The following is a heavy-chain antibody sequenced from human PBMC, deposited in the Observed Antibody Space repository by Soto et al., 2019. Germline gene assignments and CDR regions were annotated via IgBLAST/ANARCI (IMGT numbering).Heavy chain of an antibody. J-gene: IGHJ4*01. Sequence: GASVKVSCKTSGYTFTNHAIHWVRQVPGQRLEWMGWVNAGNGKTKCSQKFQDRVTITRDASANTAYMELSSLRSEDTAVYYCARVAFGESWGYYFDYWGHGTLVTVSS. CDR2: VNAGNGKT. CDR1: GYTFTNHA. D-gene: IGHD3-10*01. V-gene: IGHV1-3*01. CDR3: ARVAFGESWGYYFDY.